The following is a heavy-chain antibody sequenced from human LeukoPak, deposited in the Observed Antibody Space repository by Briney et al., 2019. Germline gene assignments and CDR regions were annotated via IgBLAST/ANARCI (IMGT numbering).Heavy chain of an antibody. D-gene: IGHD3-3*01. CDR3: ARAIAWSGFNWFDP. V-gene: IGHV5-51*01. CDR2: IYPGDSDT. J-gene: IGHJ5*02. Sequence: PGGSLRLSCAASGFTFTSYWISWVRQMPGKGLEWMGIIYPGDSDTRYSPSFQGQVTISADKFISTAYLQWSSLKASDTAMYYCARAIAWSGFNWFDPWGQGTLVTVSS. CDR1: GFTFTSYW.